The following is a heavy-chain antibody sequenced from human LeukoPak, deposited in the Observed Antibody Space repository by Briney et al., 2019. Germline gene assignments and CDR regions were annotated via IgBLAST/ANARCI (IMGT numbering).Heavy chain of an antibody. D-gene: IGHD4-17*01. CDR1: GFTFSSYI. Sequence: GGSLRLSCAASGFTFSSYIMNWVRQAPGKGLGWVSSISSSSSYIYYADSVKGRFTISRDNAKNSLYLQMNSLRAEDTAVYYCAREGPYGDYFDYWGQGNLVTVSS. J-gene: IGHJ4*02. CDR2: ISSSSSYI. V-gene: IGHV3-21*01. CDR3: AREGPYGDYFDY.